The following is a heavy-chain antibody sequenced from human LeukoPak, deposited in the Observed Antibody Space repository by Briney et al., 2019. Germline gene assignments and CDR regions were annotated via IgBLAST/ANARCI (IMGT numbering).Heavy chain of an antibody. CDR2: ISSSSSTI. CDR1: GFTFSSYS. D-gene: IGHD3-10*01. Sequence: GGSLRLTCAASGFTFSSYSMNWVRQAPGKGLEWVSYISSSSSTIYYADSVKGRFTISRDNSKNTLYLQMNSLRAEDTAVYYCAKCGGITMVRGVIRPSDYWGQGTLVTVSS. J-gene: IGHJ4*02. V-gene: IGHV3-48*01. CDR3: AKCGGITMVRGVIRPSDY.